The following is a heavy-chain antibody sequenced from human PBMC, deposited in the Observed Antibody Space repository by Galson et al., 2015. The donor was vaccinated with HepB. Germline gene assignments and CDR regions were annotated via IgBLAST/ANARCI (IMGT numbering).Heavy chain of an antibody. CDR3: ARDFPPRIPDDFWSGYPSYYFDY. CDR2: IWYDGSNK. V-gene: IGHV3-33*01. CDR1: GFTFSSYG. Sequence: SLRLSCAASGFTFSSYGMHWARQAPGKGLEWVAVIWYDGSNKYYADSVKGRFTISRDNSKNTLYLQMNSLRAEDTAVYYCARDFPPRIPDDFWSGYPSYYFDYWGQGTLVTVSS. D-gene: IGHD3-3*01. J-gene: IGHJ4*02.